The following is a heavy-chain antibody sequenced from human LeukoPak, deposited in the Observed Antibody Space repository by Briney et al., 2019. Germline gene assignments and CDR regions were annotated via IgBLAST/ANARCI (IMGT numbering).Heavy chain of an antibody. D-gene: IGHD4-23*01. V-gene: IGHV3-23*01. CDR1: GFTFTGYA. Sequence: GSLRLSCAASGFTFTGYAMNWVRQAPGKGLEWVSAISTTGDNTDYADSVKGRFTISRDNSKNTLYLQMDSLSAEDTAVYYCAKDHYGGNHYYFGMDVWGQGTTVTVSS. CDR3: AKDHYGGNHYYFGMDV. J-gene: IGHJ6*02. CDR2: ISTTGDNT.